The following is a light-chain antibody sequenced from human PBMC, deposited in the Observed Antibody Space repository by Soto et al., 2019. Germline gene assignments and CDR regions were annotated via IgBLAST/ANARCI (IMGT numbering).Light chain of an antibody. CDR2: AAS. CDR3: QQLNSYPPS. Sequence: DIQLTQSPSFLSASVGDRVTITCRASQGISSYLAWYQQKPGKAPKLLIYAASTLQSGVPSRFSGSGSGTEFTLTISSLQPADFATYYCQQLNSYPPSFGQGTRLEI. CDR1: QGISSY. V-gene: IGKV1-9*01. J-gene: IGKJ5*01.